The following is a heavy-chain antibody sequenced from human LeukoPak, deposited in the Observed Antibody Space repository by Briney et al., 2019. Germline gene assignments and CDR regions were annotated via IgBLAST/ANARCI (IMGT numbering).Heavy chain of an antibody. Sequence: ASVKVSCKASGYTFTDYYMHWVRQAPGQGLEWMGGIIPIFGTANYAQKFQGRVTITADESTSTAYMELSSLRSEDTAVYYCANGRGMATESLYYFDYWGQGTLVTVSS. V-gene: IGHV1-69*13. J-gene: IGHJ4*02. D-gene: IGHD5-24*01. CDR3: ANGRGMATESLYYFDY. CDR1: GYTFTDYY. CDR2: IIPIFGTA.